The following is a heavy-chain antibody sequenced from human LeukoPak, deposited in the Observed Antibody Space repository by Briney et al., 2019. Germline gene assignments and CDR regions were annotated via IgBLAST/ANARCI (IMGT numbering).Heavy chain of an antibody. J-gene: IGHJ4*02. V-gene: IGHV3-30*18. CDR2: ISYDGSNK. Sequence: GRSLRLSCAASGFTFSSYGMHWVRQAPGKGLEWVVVISYDGSNKYYADSVKGRFTISRDNSKNTLYLQMNSLRAEDTAVYYCAKVAGTSGDYFDYWGQGTLVTVSS. CDR1: GFTFSSYG. D-gene: IGHD6-19*01. CDR3: AKVAGTSGDYFDY.